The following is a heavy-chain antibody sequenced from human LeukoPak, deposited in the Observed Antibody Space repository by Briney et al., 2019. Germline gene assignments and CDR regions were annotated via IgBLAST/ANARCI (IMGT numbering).Heavy chain of an antibody. V-gene: IGHV4-39*01. Sequence: SETLSLTCTVSGGSISSSSYYWGWIRQPPGKGLEWIGSIYYSGSTYYNPSLKSRVTISVDTSKNQFSLKLSSVTAADTAVYYCARESGLRLGELALWGAFDIWGQGTMVTVSS. D-gene: IGHD3-16*01. J-gene: IGHJ3*02. CDR1: GGSISSSSYY. CDR3: ARESGLRLGELALWGAFDI. CDR2: IYYSGST.